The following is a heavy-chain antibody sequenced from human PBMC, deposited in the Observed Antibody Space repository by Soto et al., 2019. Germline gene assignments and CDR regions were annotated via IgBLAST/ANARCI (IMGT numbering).Heavy chain of an antibody. Sequence: QVQLVQSGAEVRMPGSSVKVSCKASGVTFSTYPINWVRQAPGQGLEWMGWIIPLFGTTNYAQKFKGRVTITADESTSTAYMELSSLRAEDAAVYYCARGATHGSSWYFWFDPWGQGTLVTVSS. V-gene: IGHV1-69*01. CDR1: GVTFSTYP. D-gene: IGHD6-13*01. CDR3: ARGATHGSSWYFWFDP. CDR2: IIPLFGTT. J-gene: IGHJ5*02.